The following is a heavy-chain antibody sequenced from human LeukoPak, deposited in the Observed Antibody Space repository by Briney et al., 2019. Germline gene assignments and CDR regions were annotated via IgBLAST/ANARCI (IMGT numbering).Heavy chain of an antibody. D-gene: IGHD3-10*01. CDR1: GYSISSRNF. V-gene: IGHV4-38-2*02. CDR3: AKSNGYGLIDI. Sequence: SETLSLTCTVSGYSISSRNFWGWIRQPPGKALEWIGNIFYSGSTYYSPSLKSRVTISLDTSRNQFSLKLNSVTAADTAVYYCAKSNGYGLIDIWGQGTMVTVSS. J-gene: IGHJ3*02. CDR2: IFYSGST.